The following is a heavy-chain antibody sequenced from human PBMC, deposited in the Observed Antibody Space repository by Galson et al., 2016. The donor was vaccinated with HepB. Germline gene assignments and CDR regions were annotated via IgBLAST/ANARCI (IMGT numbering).Heavy chain of an antibody. J-gene: IGHJ5*02. Sequence: SLRLSCADSGFTFRNSWMSWIRQAPGKGLEWVANIKHDGSEKHYVDSVKGQFTISRDNAKNSLYLQMNSLRAEDTAVYYCSRGRSILERGWYWFDPWGQGTLVTVSS. CDR3: SRGRSILERGWYWFDP. CDR2: IKHDGSEK. V-gene: IGHV3-7*04. D-gene: IGHD6-19*01. CDR1: GFTFRNSW.